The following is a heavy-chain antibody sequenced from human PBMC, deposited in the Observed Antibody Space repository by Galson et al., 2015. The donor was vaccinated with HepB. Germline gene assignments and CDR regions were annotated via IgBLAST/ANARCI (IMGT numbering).Heavy chain of an antibody. D-gene: IGHD6-19*01. V-gene: IGHV3-33*01. CDR1: GFTFSSSG. Sequence: SLRLSCAASGFTFSSSGMHWVRQAPGKGLEGVAGIWYDGSNKYYADSVTGRFTISRDSSKNTLYLHMSSLSAEDSAVYYCARDALFYSSGWTNWFDPWCQGTLVTVSS. CDR3: ARDALFYSSGWTNWFDP. CDR2: IWYDGSNK. J-gene: IGHJ5*02.